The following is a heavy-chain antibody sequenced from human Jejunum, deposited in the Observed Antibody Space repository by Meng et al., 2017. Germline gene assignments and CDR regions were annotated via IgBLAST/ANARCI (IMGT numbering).Heavy chain of an antibody. Sequence: GGSLRLSCAASGFTFSSYWMSWVRQAPGKGLEWVANIKQDESEKYYVDSVKGRFAISRDNAKNSLYLQLNSLRAEDTAVYYCARLEYSGYDRTFDSWGQGRLVTVSS. CDR3: ARLEYSGYDRTFDS. V-gene: IGHV3-7*01. CDR2: IKQDESEK. CDR1: GFTFSSYW. J-gene: IGHJ4*02. D-gene: IGHD5-12*01.